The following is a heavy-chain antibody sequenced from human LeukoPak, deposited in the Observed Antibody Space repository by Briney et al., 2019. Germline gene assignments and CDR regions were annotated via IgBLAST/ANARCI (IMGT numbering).Heavy chain of an antibody. J-gene: IGHJ4*02. Sequence: ASVTVSCKASGYTFTSYYMHWVRQAPGQGLEWMGIMNPSGGSTSYAQKFQGRVTMTRDTSTSTVYMELSSLRSEDTAVYYCARSYDILTGYYPNWGQGTLVTVSS. V-gene: IGHV1-46*01. CDR3: ARSYDILTGYYPN. CDR1: GYTFTSYY. D-gene: IGHD3-9*01. CDR2: MNPSGGST.